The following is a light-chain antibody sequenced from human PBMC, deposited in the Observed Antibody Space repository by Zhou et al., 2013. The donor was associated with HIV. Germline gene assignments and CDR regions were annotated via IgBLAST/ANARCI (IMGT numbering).Light chain of an antibody. CDR3: QQYNNWPPTWT. V-gene: IGKV3-15*01. CDR1: QSVNSN. CDR2: GAS. J-gene: IGKJ1*01. Sequence: EIVMTQSPATLSVSPGGRATLSCRASQSVNSNLAWYQQKPGQAPRLLIYGASTRATGIPARISGSGAGTEFTLTINSMQSEDFAVYYCQQYNNWPPTWTFGQGTKVDIK.